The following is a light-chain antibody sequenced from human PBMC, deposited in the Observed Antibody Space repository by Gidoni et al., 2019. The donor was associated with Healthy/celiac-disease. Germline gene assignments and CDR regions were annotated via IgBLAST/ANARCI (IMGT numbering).Light chain of an antibody. CDR3: QAWDSSTAWV. Sequence: SYQLTQPPSVSVSPGQTASITCSGDKLGDKYACWDQQKPGQSTVLVIYQDSKRPSGIPERLAGSNSGNTATLTISGTQAMDEADYYGQAWDSSTAWVFGGGTKLTVL. J-gene: IGLJ3*02. V-gene: IGLV3-1*01. CDR1: KLGDKY. CDR2: QDS.